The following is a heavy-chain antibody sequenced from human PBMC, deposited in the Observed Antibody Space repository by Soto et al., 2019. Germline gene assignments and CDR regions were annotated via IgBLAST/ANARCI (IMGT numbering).Heavy chain of an antibody. D-gene: IGHD3-22*01. J-gene: IGHJ4*02. CDR3: AKGTYYYDSSGYYYVLNYFDY. Sequence: GGSLRLSCAASGFTFSSYAMSWVRQAPGKGLEWVSAISGSGGSTYYADSVKGRFTISRDNSKNTLYLQMNSLRAEDTAVYYCAKGTYYYDSSGYYYVLNYFDYWGQGTLVTVSS. CDR2: ISGSGGST. V-gene: IGHV3-23*01. CDR1: GFTFSSYA.